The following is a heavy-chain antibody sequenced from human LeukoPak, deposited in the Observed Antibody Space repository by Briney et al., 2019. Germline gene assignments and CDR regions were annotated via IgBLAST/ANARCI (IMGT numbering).Heavy chain of an antibody. CDR1: GFTFSSYA. D-gene: IGHD6-6*01. CDR3: AKETSSSFDY. J-gene: IGHJ4*02. V-gene: IGHV3-23*01. Sequence: GGSLRLSCAASGFTFSSYAMNGVRQARGKGLEWVSGISNSGGSTYYADSVKGRFTISRDNSKNTLYLQMNSLRAEDTAVYYCAKETSSSFDYWGQGTLVTVSS. CDR2: ISNSGGST.